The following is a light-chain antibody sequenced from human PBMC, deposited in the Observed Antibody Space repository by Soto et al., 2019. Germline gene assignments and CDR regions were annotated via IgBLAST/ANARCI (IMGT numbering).Light chain of an antibody. CDR2: AAS. Sequence: DIQLTHSPSFLSASVVYIVTITCRSSQGISNYLALYQQKPGKAPKLLIYAASTLQSGVPSRFSGSGSGTEFTLTISSLQPEDFATYYCQKVNSYPINFGQGTRLEIK. CDR1: QGISNY. V-gene: IGKV1-9*01. J-gene: IGKJ5*01. CDR3: QKVNSYPIN.